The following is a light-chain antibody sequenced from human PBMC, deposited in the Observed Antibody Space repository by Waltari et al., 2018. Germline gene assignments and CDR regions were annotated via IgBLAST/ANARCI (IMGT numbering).Light chain of an antibody. CDR1: SSDVGSFNL. Sequence: QSALTQPASVSGSPGQSITISCTGTSSDVGSFNLVSWYQQHPGKAPKLIIYEVTKRPSGVSNRFSGSKSGYTASLTISGLQAEDEADYYCCSYADSGTVIFGGGTKVTVL. CDR3: CSYADSGTVI. V-gene: IGLV2-23*02. CDR2: EVT. J-gene: IGLJ2*01.